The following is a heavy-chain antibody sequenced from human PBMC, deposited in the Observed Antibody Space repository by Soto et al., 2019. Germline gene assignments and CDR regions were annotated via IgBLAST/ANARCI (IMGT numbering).Heavy chain of an antibody. CDR3: ARDRRIAASTYGMDG. J-gene: IGHJ6*02. V-gene: IGHV4-4*02. D-gene: IGHD6-13*01. CDR1: GCSISSSNW. Sequence: QVQLQESGPGLVKPSGTLSLTCAVSGCSISSSNWWSWVRQPPGKGLAWIGEIYHSGSTNYNPSRTSRVTIAVDKSKNQFSLKLSSVTAADTAVYYCARDRRIAASTYGMDGWGQGTTVTVSS. CDR2: IYHSGST.